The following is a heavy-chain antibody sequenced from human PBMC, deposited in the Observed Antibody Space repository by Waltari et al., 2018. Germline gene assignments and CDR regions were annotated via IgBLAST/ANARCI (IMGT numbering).Heavy chain of an antibody. CDR3: ARDYSSSSWYDY. D-gene: IGHD6-13*01. CDR2: ISYDGSNK. CDR1: GFTSSSYA. Sequence: QVQLVASGGGVVQPGRSLSLSCAASGFTSSSYALHWFRQAPGKGLEWVAVISYDGSNKYYADSVKGRFTISRDNSKNTLYLQMNSLRAEDTAVYYCARDYSSSSWYDYWGQGTLVTVSS. V-gene: IGHV3-30-3*01. J-gene: IGHJ4*02.